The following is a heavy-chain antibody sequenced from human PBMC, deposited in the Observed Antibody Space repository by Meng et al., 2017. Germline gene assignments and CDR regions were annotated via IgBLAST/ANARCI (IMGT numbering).Heavy chain of an antibody. J-gene: IGHJ4*02. CDR2: IYHSGST. Sequence: LRASGHVRVKPPGTLPPTCAVSGGSISSSNWWRWVRQPPGKGLEWIGEIYHSGSTNYNPSLKSRVTISVDKSKNQFSLKLSSVTAADTAVYYCARDGRSWDWGQGTLVTVSS. D-gene: IGHD5-24*01. V-gene: IGHV4-4*03. CDR1: GGSISSSNW. CDR3: ARDGRSWD.